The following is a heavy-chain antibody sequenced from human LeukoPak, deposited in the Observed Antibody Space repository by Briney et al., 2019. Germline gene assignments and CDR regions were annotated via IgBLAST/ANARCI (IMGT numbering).Heavy chain of an antibody. Sequence: GGSLRLSCAASGFTFSSYAMHWVRQAPGKGLEWVAVISYDGSNEYYADSVKGRFTISRDNSKNTLYLQMNSLRAEDTAVYYCARTREIWGQGTLVTVSS. V-gene: IGHV3-30-3*01. D-gene: IGHD1-26*01. CDR1: GFTFSSYA. CDR2: ISYDGSNE. CDR3: ARTREI. J-gene: IGHJ4*02.